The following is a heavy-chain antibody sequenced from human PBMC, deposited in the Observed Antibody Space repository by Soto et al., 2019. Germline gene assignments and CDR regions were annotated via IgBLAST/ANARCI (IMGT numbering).Heavy chain of an antibody. CDR3: ARGGRGYSYGYLDYYYGMDV. J-gene: IGHJ6*02. D-gene: IGHD5-18*01. CDR2: IYHSGST. Sequence: SDTLSLTCAVTGYSIPSAYYWGWIRQPPGKGLEWIGSIYHSGSTYYNPPLKSRVTISVDTSKNQFSLKLSSVTAADTAVYYCARGGRGYSYGYLDYYYGMDVWGQGTTVT. CDR1: GYSIPSAYY. V-gene: IGHV4-38-2*01.